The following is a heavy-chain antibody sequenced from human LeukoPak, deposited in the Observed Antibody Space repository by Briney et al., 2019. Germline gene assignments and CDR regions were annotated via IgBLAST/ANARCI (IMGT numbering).Heavy chain of an antibody. CDR3: VKIAAD. V-gene: IGHV3-64D*06. D-gene: IGHD6-13*01. CDR2: ISSNGGST. Sequence: GGSLRLSCSASGISFSSYSMDWVRQAPGKGLEYVSGISSNGGSTYYADSVKGRFTISRDNSKNTLYLQMSSLRPEDTAVYYCVKIAADWGQGTLVTVSS. CDR1: GISFSSYS. J-gene: IGHJ4*02.